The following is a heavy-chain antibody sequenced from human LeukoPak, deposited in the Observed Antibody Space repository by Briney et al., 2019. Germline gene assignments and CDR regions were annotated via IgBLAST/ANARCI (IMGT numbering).Heavy chain of an antibody. V-gene: IGHV3-7*05. D-gene: IGHD1-26*01. CDR3: AKYFRADSGNYYRSFDY. J-gene: IGHJ4*02. CDR2: IKEDGSEK. CDR1: GFTFSDNW. Sequence: GGSLRLSSAASGFTFSDNWMSWVRQAPGKGLEWVANIKEDGSEKNYVDSVKGRFTISRDNAKNSLYLQMISLRAEDTAVYYCAKYFRADSGNYYRSFDYWGQGTLVTVSS.